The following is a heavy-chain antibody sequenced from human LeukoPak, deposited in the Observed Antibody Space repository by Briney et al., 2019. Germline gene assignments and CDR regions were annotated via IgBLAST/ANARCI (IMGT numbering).Heavy chain of an antibody. J-gene: IGHJ3*02. D-gene: IGHD1-7*01. CDR3: ARDSGNYLDAFDI. CDR1: GLTFSSYE. V-gene: IGHV3-21*01. Sequence: PGGSLRLSCAASGLTFSSYEMNWVRQAPGKGLEWVSSISSSSSYIYYADSVKGRFTISRDNAKNSLYLQMNSLRAEDTAVYYCARDSGNYLDAFDIWGQGTMVTVSS. CDR2: ISSSSSYI.